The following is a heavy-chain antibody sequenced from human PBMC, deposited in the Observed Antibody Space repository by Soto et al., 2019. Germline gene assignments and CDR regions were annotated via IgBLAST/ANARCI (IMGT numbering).Heavy chain of an antibody. V-gene: IGHV3-33*01. Sequence: QVQLVESGGGVVQPGRSLRLSCAASGFTFNNYGMHWVRQAPGKGLEWLAVIWNDGSNSSYANSVKGRFTISRDNSKNTLYLQMSSLSAEDTAVYYCARRQIPPPTRGAANARGGMDVWGQWTTVTVSS. CDR2: IWNDGSNS. D-gene: IGHD6-13*01. CDR1: GFTFNNYG. CDR3: ARRQIPPPTRGAANARGGMDV. J-gene: IGHJ6*02.